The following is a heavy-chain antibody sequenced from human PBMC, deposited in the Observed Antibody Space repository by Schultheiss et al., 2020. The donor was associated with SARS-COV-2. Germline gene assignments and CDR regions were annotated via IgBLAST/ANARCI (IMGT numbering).Heavy chain of an antibody. CDR2: IYPSGST. D-gene: IGHD3-10*01. J-gene: IGHJ4*02. V-gene: IGHV4-38-2*01. CDR1: GYSISSGYY. Sequence: SETLSLTCAVSGYSISSGYYWGWIRQPPGKGLEWIGSIYPSGSTYYNPSLKSRVTISVDTSKNQFSLKLSSVTAADTAVYYCARARRVVRDFDYWGQGTLVTVSS. CDR3: ARARRVVRDFDY.